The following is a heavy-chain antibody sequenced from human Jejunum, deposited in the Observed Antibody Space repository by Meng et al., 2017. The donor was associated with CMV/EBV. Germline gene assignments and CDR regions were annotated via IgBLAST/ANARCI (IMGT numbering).Heavy chain of an antibody. CDR3: VREGYYCTTNNCYKSFDY. CDR1: DSF. Sequence: DSFMHWVRRAPGQGLEWMGFINVNTGGTKSAQKLQGRVTMTRDTSISTAYMDLSRLGTDDTAVYYCVREGYYCTTNNCYKSFDYWGQGTLVTVSS. J-gene: IGHJ4*02. D-gene: IGHD2-2*02. CDR2: INVNTGGT. V-gene: IGHV1-2*02.